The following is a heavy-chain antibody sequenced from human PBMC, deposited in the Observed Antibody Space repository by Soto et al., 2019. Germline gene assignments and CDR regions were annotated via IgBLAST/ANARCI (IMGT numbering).Heavy chain of an antibody. CDR3: AKDSPGAPLDY. CDR1: GFTFSSYA. Sequence: VGSLRHSCAASGFTFSSYAMNWVRQAPGKGLEWVSLISWDGGSTYYADSVKGRFTISRDNSKNSLYLQMNSLRTEDTALYYCAKDSPGAPLDYWGQGTLVTVSS. V-gene: IGHV3-43*01. D-gene: IGHD1-26*01. CDR2: ISWDGGST. J-gene: IGHJ4*02.